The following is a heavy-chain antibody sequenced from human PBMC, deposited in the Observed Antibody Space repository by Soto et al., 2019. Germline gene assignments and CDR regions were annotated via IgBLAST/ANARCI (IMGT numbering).Heavy chain of an antibody. CDR1: GGSISSVNHY. CDR2: IFDRGTT. V-gene: IGHV4-31*02. CDR3: AREVAGTGAFDY. D-gene: IGHD2-8*02. J-gene: IGHJ4*02. Sequence: QVQLEQSGPGLVKPSQPLSLTCNISGGSISSVNHYWSWIRQSPGEGLEWIGYIFDRGTTHYNPPLKGRVTISGDTSQSQFSLTIHSVTVADTAVYYCAREVAGTGAFDYWGQGTLVTVSS.